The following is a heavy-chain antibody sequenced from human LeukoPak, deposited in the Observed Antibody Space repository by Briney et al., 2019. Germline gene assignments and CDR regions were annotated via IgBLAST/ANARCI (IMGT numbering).Heavy chain of an antibody. CDR1: GDSISDDY. Sequence: PSETLSLTCTVSGDSISDDYYTWMRQPAGKGLEWIGRIYTSGSTNYNPSLKSRVTMSVDTSKNQFSLKLSSVTAADTAVYYCARSRDYQPLHYWGQGTLVTVSS. CDR3: ARSRDYQPLHY. V-gene: IGHV4-4*07. CDR2: IYTSGST. J-gene: IGHJ4*02. D-gene: IGHD2-2*01.